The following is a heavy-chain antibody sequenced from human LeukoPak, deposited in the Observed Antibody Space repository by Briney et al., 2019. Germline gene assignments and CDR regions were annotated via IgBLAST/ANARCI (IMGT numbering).Heavy chain of an antibody. CDR1: GFSVSANY. V-gene: IGHV3-53*01. CDR3: ARGGEWELLIDY. Sequence: GGSLRLSCAASGFSVSANYMSWVRQAPGKGLEWVSLLYSGGTTYYADFVKGRFTISRDISKNTVYLQMNILRGEDTAVYYCARGGEWELLIDYWGQGTLVTVSS. D-gene: IGHD1-26*01. CDR2: LYSGGTT. J-gene: IGHJ4*02.